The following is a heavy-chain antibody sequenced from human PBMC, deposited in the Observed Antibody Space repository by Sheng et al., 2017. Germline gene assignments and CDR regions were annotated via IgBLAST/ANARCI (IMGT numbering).Heavy chain of an antibody. V-gene: IGHV1-69*01. J-gene: IGHJ6*02. D-gene: IGHD1-1*01. Sequence: QVQLVQSGAEVKKPGSSVKVSCKASGGTFSSYAISWVRQAPGQGLEWMGGIIPIFGTANYAQKFQGRVTITADESTSTAYMELSSLRSEDTAVYYCAKSGAYRYNWNDGDYYYGMDVWDQGP. CDR3: AKSGAYRYNWNDGDYYYGMDV. CDR2: IIPIFGTA. CDR1: GGTFSSYA.